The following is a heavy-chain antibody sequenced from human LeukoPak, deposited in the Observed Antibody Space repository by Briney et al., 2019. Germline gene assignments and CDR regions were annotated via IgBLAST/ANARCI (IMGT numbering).Heavy chain of an antibody. CDR3: ARDIVVVVAASLRFDY. J-gene: IGHJ4*02. Sequence: ASVKVSCKASGYTFTSYGTSWVRQAPGQGLEWMGWISAYNGNTNYAQKLQGRVTMTTDTSASTAYMELRSLRSDDTAVYYCARDIVVVVAASLRFDYWGQGTLVTVSS. D-gene: IGHD2-15*01. CDR2: ISAYNGNT. CDR1: GYTFTSYG. V-gene: IGHV1-18*01.